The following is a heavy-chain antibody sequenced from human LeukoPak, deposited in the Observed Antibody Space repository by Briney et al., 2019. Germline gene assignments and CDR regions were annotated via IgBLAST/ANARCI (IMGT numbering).Heavy chain of an antibody. D-gene: IGHD3-22*01. V-gene: IGHV1-69*06. J-gene: IGHJ4*02. CDR1: GGTFSSYA. Sequence: ASVKVSCKASGGTFSSYAISWVRQAPGQGLEWMGGIIPIFGTANYAQKFQGRVTITADKSTSTAYMELSGLRSEDTAVYYCARAVDSSGYYGGPVDYWGQGTLVTVSS. CDR2: IIPIFGTA. CDR3: ARAVDSSGYYGGPVDY.